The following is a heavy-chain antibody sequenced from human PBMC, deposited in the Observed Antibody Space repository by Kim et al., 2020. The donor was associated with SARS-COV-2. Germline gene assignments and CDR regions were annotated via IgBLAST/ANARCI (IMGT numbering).Heavy chain of an antibody. D-gene: IGHD1-26*01. V-gene: IGHV3-11*06. CDR2: ISSSSSYT. Sequence: GGSLRLSCAASGFTFSDYYMSWIRQAPGKGLEWVSYISSSSSYTNYADSVKGRFTISRDNAKNSLYLQMNSLRAEDTAVYYCARNLLVGATRDYYYGMDVWGQGTTVTVSS. J-gene: IGHJ6*02. CDR1: GFTFSDYY. CDR3: ARNLLVGATRDYYYGMDV.